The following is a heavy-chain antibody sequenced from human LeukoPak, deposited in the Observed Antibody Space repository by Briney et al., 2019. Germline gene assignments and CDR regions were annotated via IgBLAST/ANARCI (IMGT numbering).Heavy chain of an antibody. Sequence: SGTLSLTCAVCGGSFSGYYWSWIRQPPGKGLEWIGEINHSGSTNYNPSLKSRVTISVDTSKNQFSLKLSSVTAADTAVYYCARHRNWFDPWGQGTLVTVSS. CDR2: INHSGST. J-gene: IGHJ5*02. CDR1: GGSFSGYY. V-gene: IGHV4-34*01. D-gene: IGHD1-14*01. CDR3: ARHRNWFDP.